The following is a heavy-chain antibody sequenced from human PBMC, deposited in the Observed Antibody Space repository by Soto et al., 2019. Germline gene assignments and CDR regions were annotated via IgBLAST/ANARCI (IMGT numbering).Heavy chain of an antibody. J-gene: IGHJ6*02. CDR1: GFTFSSYA. V-gene: IGHV3-30-3*01. D-gene: IGHD3-16*01. CDR2: ISYDGSNK. CDR3: ARDLLRGYGMDV. Sequence: GGSLRLSCAASGFTFSSYAMHWVRQAPGKGLEWVAVISYDGSNKYYADSVKGRFTISRDNSKNTLYLQMNSLRAEDTAVYYCARDLLRGYGMDVWGQGTTVTVSS.